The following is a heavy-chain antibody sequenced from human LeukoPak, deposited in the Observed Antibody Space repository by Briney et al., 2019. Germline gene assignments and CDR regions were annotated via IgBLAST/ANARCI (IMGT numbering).Heavy chain of an antibody. CDR2: INDSGST. D-gene: IGHD1-26*01. V-gene: IGHV4-34*01. CDR1: GGTFSDYY. J-gene: IGHJ4*02. Sequence: SETLSLTCAVYGGTFSDYYWSWIRQAPGKGLEWIGEINDSGSTNYNSSLRSRLTISVDTSKNQFSLQLGSVTAADTAVYYCARRLRSGSQVLDYWGQGTLVTVSS. CDR3: ARRLRSGSQVLDY.